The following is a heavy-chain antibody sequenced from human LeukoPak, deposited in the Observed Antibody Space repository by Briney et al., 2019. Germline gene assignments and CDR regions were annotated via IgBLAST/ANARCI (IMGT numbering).Heavy chain of an antibody. CDR1: GFTFSSYA. CDR2: ISYDGSKK. CDR3: ARDIGGMATDYYFDY. D-gene: IGHD5-24*01. J-gene: IGHJ4*02. V-gene: IGHV3-30-3*01. Sequence: GGSLRLSCAASGFTFSSYAMHWVRQAPGKGLEWVAVISYDGSKKYYADAVKGRFTISRDNSKNTLYLQMNSLRAEDTAVYYCARDIGGMATDYYFDYWGQGTLVTVSS.